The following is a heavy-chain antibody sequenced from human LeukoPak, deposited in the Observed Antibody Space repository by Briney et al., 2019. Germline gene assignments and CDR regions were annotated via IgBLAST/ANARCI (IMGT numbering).Heavy chain of an antibody. D-gene: IGHD6-25*01. V-gene: IGHV3-48*02. CDR1: GFTFRSYS. CDR3: ARAAYGSGPDC. CDR2: ISPSSNNI. Sequence: GGSLRLSCAASGFTFRSYSMNWVRQAPGKGLEWVSYISPSSNNIHYADSVKGRFTISRDNARDSLYLHMNSLRDEDTAVYYCARAAYGSGPDCWGQGTLVTVSS. J-gene: IGHJ4*02.